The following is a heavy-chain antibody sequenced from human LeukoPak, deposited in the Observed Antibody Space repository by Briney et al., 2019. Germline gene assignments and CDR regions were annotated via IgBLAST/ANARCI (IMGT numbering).Heavy chain of an antibody. D-gene: IGHD3-3*01. CDR1: GGSISSSSYY. J-gene: IGHJ4*02. V-gene: IGHV4-39*01. CDR3: ARRAGITIFGVVLHFDY. CDR2: IYYSGST. Sequence: SETLSPTCTVSGGSISSSSYYWGWIRQPPGKGLEWIGSIYYSGSTYYNPSLKSRVTISVDTSKNQFSLKLSSVTAADTAVYYCARRAGITIFGVVLHFDYWGQGTLVTVSS.